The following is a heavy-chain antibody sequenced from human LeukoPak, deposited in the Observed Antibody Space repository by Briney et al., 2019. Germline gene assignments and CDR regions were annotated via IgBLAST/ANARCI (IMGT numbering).Heavy chain of an antibody. CDR1: GYIFTNYG. D-gene: IGHD2-2*02. V-gene: IGHV1-18*01. CDR3: ARYSCGTSSCYTATTSFDC. J-gene: IGHJ4*02. CDR2: ISVNNGNT. Sequence: ASVKVSCKASGYIFTNYGITWVRQAPGQGLEWMGWISVNNGNTIYAQNLEGRVTMTTDTSTSAAYMELKSLTSDDTAVYYCARYSCGTSSCYTATTSFDCWGQGTLVTVSS.